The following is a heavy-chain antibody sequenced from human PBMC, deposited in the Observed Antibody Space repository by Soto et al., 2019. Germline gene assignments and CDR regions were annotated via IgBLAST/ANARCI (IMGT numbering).Heavy chain of an antibody. CDR3: EQGGRPPREPFMDV. CDR1: GFSFSGFTFSSYA. V-gene: IGHV3-23*01. J-gene: IGHJ6*02. Sequence: LRLSCAASGFSFSGFTFSSYAMTWVRQAPGKGLEWVSTISGTGVSTYYTDSVKGRFTISRDNSKDTLYMRMNSLRAEDTAVYFCEQGGRPPREPFMDVWGQGTTVIVSS. D-gene: IGHD1-1*01. CDR2: ISGTGVST.